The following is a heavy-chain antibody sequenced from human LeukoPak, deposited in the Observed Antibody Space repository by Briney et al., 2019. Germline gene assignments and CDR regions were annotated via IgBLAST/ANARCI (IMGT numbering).Heavy chain of an antibody. CDR3: VREVYTGSGGFAV. V-gene: IGHV3-74*01. J-gene: IGHJ4*02. D-gene: IGHD3-10*01. CDR2: INTDGRNI. CDR1: GFMFSDYY. Sequence: GGSLRLSCVGSGFMFSDYYMHWVRQGPEKGLIWVSRINTDGRNINYADSVKGRFTSSRDNAKNTLYLEMNSLRAEDTAVYYCVREVYTGSGGFAVWGQGMLVTVSS.